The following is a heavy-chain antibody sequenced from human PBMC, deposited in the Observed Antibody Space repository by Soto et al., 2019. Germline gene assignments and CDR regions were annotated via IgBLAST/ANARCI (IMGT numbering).Heavy chain of an antibody. J-gene: IGHJ3*02. CDR3: VRDGDFYDTSGSFLRDAFDI. Sequence: PGGSLRLSCAASGFTFSDFYMSWIRQAPGKGLEWVSYISRSGDVISYADSVKGRFTISRDNAKNSLDLQMHSLRAEDTAVYYCVRDGDFYDTSGSFLRDAFDIWGQGTLVTVSS. D-gene: IGHD3-22*01. CDR1: GFTFSDFY. V-gene: IGHV3-11*01. CDR2: ISRSGDVI.